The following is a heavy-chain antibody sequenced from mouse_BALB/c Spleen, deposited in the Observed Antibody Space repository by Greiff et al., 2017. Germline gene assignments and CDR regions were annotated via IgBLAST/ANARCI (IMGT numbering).Heavy chain of an antibody. Sequence: DVMLVESGGGLVKPGGSLKLSCAASGFAFSSYDMSWVRQTPEKRLEWVAYISSGGGSTYYPDTVKGRFTISRDNAKNTLYLQMSSLKSEDTAMDYCARQYGNSWFAYWGQGTLVTVSA. CDR3: ARQYGNSWFAY. V-gene: IGHV5-12-1*01. D-gene: IGHD2-10*02. CDR2: ISSGGGST. CDR1: GFAFSSYD. J-gene: IGHJ3*01.